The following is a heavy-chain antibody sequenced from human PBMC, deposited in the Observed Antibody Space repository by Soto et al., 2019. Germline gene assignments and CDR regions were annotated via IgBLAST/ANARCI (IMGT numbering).Heavy chain of an antibody. CDR1: GGSLRGYY. V-gene: IGHV4-34*01. CDR3: VRDGTKTLRDWFDP. J-gene: IGHJ5*02. CDR2: INHSGST. D-gene: IGHD1-1*01. Sequence: AVYGGSLRGYYWSWIRQPPGMALEWIGEINHSGSTNYNPSLESRVTISVDTSKNHISLKLRSVTAADTAVYYCVRDGTKTLRDWFDPWGQGISVTVSS.